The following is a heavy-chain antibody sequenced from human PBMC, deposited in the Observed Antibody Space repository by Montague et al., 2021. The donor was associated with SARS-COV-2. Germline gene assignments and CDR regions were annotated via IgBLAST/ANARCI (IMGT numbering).Heavy chain of an antibody. J-gene: IGHJ4*02. V-gene: IGHV4-34*01. CDR3: ARGLIDITMMVVVFTRASLYFDY. CDR1: GGSLSGYH. Sequence: SETLSLTCGVSGGSLSGYHWSWIRQPPGRGLEWIGEIGPSGSTNYNPSLKSRVTISLDTSKNQFSLKLTSVTAADTAVYYCARGLIDITMMVVVFTRASLYFDYWSQGTLVTVSS. D-gene: IGHD3-22*01. CDR2: IGPSGST.